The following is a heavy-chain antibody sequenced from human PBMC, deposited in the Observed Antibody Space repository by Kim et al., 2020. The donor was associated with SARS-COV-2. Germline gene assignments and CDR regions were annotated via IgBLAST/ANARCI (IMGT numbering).Heavy chain of an antibody. CDR3: VKDFLRTGCNLFTN. D-gene: IGHD2-8*01. V-gene: IGHV3-43*02. Sequence: GGSLRLSCAASGFTFDNHAMHWVRQRPGRGLEWVSLISGDGSKIYYTDSVKGRFSISRDNSRNSLFLQMESLTPDDSALYFCVKDFLRTGCNLFTNWTQGTLVTVSS. J-gene: IGHJ4*02. CDR1: GFTFDNHA. CDR2: ISGDGSKI.